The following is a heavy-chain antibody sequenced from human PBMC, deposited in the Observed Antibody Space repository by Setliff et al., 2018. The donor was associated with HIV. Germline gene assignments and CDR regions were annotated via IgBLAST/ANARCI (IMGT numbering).Heavy chain of an antibody. CDR2: INHSGNI. CDR1: GGSFSGYY. CDR3: ASDISPDDGYNRLHYFDY. D-gene: IGHD5-12*01. J-gene: IGHJ4*02. V-gene: IGHV4-34*01. Sequence: SETLSLTCAVYGGSFSGYYWSWIRQPPGKGLEWIGEINHSGNINYAPSLKSRVTISVDTSKNQFSLRLNSVTAADTAVYYCASDISPDDGYNRLHYFDYWGQGTLVTVSS.